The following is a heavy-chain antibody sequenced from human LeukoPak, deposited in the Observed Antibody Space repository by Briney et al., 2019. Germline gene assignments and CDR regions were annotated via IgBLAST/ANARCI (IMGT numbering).Heavy chain of an antibody. D-gene: IGHD5-24*01. CDR3: ARGDGYNFFDY. CDR2: ISRSGNTI. J-gene: IGHJ4*02. V-gene: IGHV3-48*03. CDR1: GFTFSSYE. Sequence: PGGSLRLSCAASGFTFSSYEMNRVRQAPGKGLEWVSYISRSGNTIYYADSVKGRFTISRDNSENTLYLQMKSLRAEDTAVYYCARGDGYNFFDYWGQGTLVTVSS.